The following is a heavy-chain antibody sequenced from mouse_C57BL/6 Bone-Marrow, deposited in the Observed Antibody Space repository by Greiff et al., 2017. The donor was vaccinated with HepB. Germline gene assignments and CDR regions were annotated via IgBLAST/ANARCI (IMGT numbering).Heavy chain of an antibody. D-gene: IGHD2-5*01. CDR3: ARYLYYSNNYFDY. CDR2: IDPEDGDT. Sequence: EVKLQQSGAELVKPGASVKLSCTASGFNIKDYYMPWVKQRTEQGLEWIGRIDPEDGDTKYAPRFQGKATITADTASNTAYLQLSSLTSEDTAVYYCARYLYYSNNYFDYWGQGTTLTVSS. V-gene: IGHV14-2*01. J-gene: IGHJ2*01. CDR1: GFNIKDYY.